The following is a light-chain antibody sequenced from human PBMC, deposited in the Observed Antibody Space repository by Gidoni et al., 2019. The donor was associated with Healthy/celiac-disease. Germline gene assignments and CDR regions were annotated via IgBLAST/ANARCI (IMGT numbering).Light chain of an antibody. CDR2: GAS. CDR3: QQANSFPYT. Sequence: DIQMTQSPSSVSASVGDRVTITCRASQGVSSGLAWYQQKPGKAPNLLMYGASSLQSGVPSRFSGSGSGTDFTLTISSLQPEDFATYYCQQANSFPYTFXQXTKLEIK. CDR1: QGVSSG. V-gene: IGKV1D-12*01. J-gene: IGKJ2*01.